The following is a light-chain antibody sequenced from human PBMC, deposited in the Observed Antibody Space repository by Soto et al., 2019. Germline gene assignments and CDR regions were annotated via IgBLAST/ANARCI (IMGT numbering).Light chain of an antibody. CDR3: QQYGSSTWT. CDR2: GAS. J-gene: IGKJ1*01. Sequence: ETVLTQSPGTLSLSPGERATLSCRASQSVSSSYLAWYQQKPGQAPRLLIYGASSRATGIQDRFSGSGSGTDFTLTISRLEPEDFAVYYCQQYGSSTWTFGQGTKVEIK. V-gene: IGKV3-20*01. CDR1: QSVSSSY.